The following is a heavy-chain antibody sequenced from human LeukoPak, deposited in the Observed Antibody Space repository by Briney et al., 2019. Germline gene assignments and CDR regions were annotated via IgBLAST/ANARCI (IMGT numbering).Heavy chain of an antibody. Sequence: SETLSLTCTVSSGSITSYYWTWIRQPPGKGLEWIGYAHYSGSMTYNPSLKSRVTISVDTSKNQFSLNLSSVTAADTAVYYCARALRWVGLYWYFDLWGRGTLVTVSS. CDR3: ARALRWVGLYWYFDL. V-gene: IGHV4-59*01. CDR1: SGSITSYY. J-gene: IGHJ2*01. CDR2: AHYSGSM. D-gene: IGHD3-10*01.